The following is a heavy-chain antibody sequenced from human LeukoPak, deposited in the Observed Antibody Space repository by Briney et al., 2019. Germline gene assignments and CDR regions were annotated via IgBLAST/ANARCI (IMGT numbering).Heavy chain of an antibody. Sequence: ASVKVSCKASGSTFSNYYMHWVRQAPGQGLEWMGWITTYNEITHYAQKFQGRVTMTTDTSTSTAYMELRSLRSDDTAVYYCARDENYNKAYWGQGTLVTVSS. D-gene: IGHD3-22*01. CDR3: ARDENYNKAY. CDR2: ITTYNEIT. J-gene: IGHJ4*02. CDR1: GSTFSNYY. V-gene: IGHV1/OR15-2*01.